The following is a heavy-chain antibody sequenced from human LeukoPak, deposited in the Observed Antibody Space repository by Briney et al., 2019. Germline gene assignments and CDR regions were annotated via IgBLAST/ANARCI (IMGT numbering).Heavy chain of an antibody. Sequence: PSETLSLTCTVSGGSISSSSYYWGWIRQPPGKGLEWIGSIYYSGSTYYNPSLKSRVTISVDTSRNQFSLKLSSVTAADTAVYYCAREPAAAGIDALLGWFDPWGQGTLVTVSS. D-gene: IGHD6-13*01. J-gene: IGHJ5*02. CDR1: GGSISSSSYY. V-gene: IGHV4-39*07. CDR2: IYYSGST. CDR3: AREPAAAGIDALLGWFDP.